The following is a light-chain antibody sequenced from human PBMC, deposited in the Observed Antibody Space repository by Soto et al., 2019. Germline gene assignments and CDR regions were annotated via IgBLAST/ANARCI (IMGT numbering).Light chain of an antibody. Sequence: AIQLTQSPSSLSASVGDRVTITCRSGQGSRSGVAWYQQKSGKPPNLLIYDASSLQSGVPSRFSGSASGTDYTLTISSLPPEDFATYYCQQFISNPYDIAYGQWTRLEIK. CDR1: QGSRSG. V-gene: IGKV1-13*02. J-gene: IGKJ5*01. CDR3: QQFISNPYDIA. CDR2: DAS.